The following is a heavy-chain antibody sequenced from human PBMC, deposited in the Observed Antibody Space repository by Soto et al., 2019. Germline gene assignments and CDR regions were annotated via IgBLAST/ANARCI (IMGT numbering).Heavy chain of an antibody. CDR1: GFTFGSYA. CDR3: APMGV. V-gene: IGHV3-23*01. Sequence: PVGSLRLSCAASGFTFGSYAMSWVRQAPGKGLEWVSAISGNVNSTYYADSVKGRFTISRDYSKNTLYLQMNSLRADDTAVYYCAPMGVWGQGTTVTVSS. J-gene: IGHJ6*02. CDR2: ISGNVNST.